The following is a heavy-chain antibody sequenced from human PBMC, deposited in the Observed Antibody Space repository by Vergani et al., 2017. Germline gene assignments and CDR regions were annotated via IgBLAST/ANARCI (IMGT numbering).Heavy chain of an antibody. D-gene: IGHD1-1*01. Sequence: QVQLVQSGAEVKKPGASVKVSCKASGYTFNDHFIHWVRQAPGQGLEWMGWIRPYTGHTIYAQKFQDRVTMTADTSTNTAYMELRSLRSDDTAVYFCARVAPSNSEVTPTAFDVWGQGTMVTVSS. CDR3: ARVAPSNSEVTPTAFDV. V-gene: IGHV1-2*02. J-gene: IGHJ3*01. CDR1: GYTFNDHF. CDR2: IRPYTGHT.